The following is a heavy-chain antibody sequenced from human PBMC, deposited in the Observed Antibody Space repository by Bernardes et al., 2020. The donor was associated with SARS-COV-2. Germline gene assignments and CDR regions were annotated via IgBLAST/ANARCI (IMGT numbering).Heavy chain of an antibody. CDR2: IYHSGST. V-gene: IGHV4-31*03. CDR3: ARGAAVAATYYFDS. Sequence: SETLSLTCSVSGGSIGSGGYYWSWIRQHPGKGLEYIGYIYHSGSTYYNPSLKSRVTISVDTSKNKFSLKLISVTAADTAVYHCARGAAVAATYYFDSWGRGTLVTVSS. J-gene: IGHJ4*02. D-gene: IGHD6-19*01. CDR1: GGSIGSGGYY.